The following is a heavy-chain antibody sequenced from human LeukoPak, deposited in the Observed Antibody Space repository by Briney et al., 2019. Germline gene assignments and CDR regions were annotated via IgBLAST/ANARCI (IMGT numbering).Heavy chain of an antibody. CDR2: IYYSGST. D-gene: IGHD5-24*01. J-gene: IGHJ5*02. Sequence: SETLSLTCTVSGGSISSYYWSWIRQPPGKGLEWIGYIYYSGSTKYNPALKSRVTISADTSKNQFSLKLSSVTAADTAVYYCARDPRRWGDFSVGHWFDPWGQGTLVTVSS. V-gene: IGHV4-59*01. CDR3: ARDPRRWGDFSVGHWFDP. CDR1: GGSISSYY.